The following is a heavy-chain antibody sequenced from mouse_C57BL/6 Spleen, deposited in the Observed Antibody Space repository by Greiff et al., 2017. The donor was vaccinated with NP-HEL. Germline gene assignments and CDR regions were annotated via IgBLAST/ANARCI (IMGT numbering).Heavy chain of an antibody. Sequence: QVQLQQSGAELVKPGASVKMSCKASGYTFTSYWITWVKQRPGQGLEWIGDIYPGSGSTNYNEKFKSKATLTVDTSSSTAYMQLSSLTSEDSAVYYCERYYGSSWGFAYWGQGTLVTVSA. CDR3: ERYYGSSWGFAY. J-gene: IGHJ3*01. D-gene: IGHD1-1*01. V-gene: IGHV1-55*01. CDR2: IYPGSGST. CDR1: GYTFTSYW.